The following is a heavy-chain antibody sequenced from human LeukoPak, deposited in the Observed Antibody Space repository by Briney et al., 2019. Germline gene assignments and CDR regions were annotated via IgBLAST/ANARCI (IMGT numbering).Heavy chain of an antibody. CDR3: ARAGHVITMIVVLDAFDI. CDR2: ISGSGSTI. D-gene: IGHD3-22*01. Sequence: GGSLRLSCAASGLTFSGYWMNWVRQAPGRGLEWLSYISGSGSTIYYADSVKGRFTISRGNAKSSLYLQMNTLRAEDTAVYYCARAGHVITMIVVLDAFDIWGQGTMVTVSS. CDR1: GLTFSGYW. V-gene: IGHV3-48*04. J-gene: IGHJ3*02.